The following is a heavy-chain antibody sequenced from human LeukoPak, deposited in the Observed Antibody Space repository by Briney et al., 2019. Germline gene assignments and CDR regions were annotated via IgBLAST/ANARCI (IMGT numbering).Heavy chain of an antibody. CDR1: GFTFSSYA. V-gene: IGHV3-30-3*01. D-gene: IGHD2-2*02. CDR2: ISYDGSNK. CDR3: ARFPLYCSSTSCYTNYFDY. Sequence: GGSLRLSCAASGFTFSSYAMHWVRQAPVKGLEWVAVISYDGSNKYYADSVKGRFTISRDNSKNTLYLQMNSLRAEDTAVYYCARFPLYCSSTSCYTNYFDYWGQGTLVTVSS. J-gene: IGHJ4*02.